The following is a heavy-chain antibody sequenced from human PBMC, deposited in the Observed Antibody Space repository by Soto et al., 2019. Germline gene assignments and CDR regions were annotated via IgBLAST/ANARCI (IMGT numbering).Heavy chain of an antibody. J-gene: IGHJ5*02. CDR1: GFSLSTSEVG. Sequence: QITLKESGPTLVKPTQTLTLTCTFSGFSLSTSEVGVGWIRQPPGKALEWLALIYWDDDKRYSPSLKSRLTITKDTSKNQVVHTRTNMDPVHTATYYCAHKRVRGASGHNCSDPWGQGSLVTVSS. CDR2: IYWDDDK. V-gene: IGHV2-5*02. D-gene: IGHD6-19*01. CDR3: AHKRVRGASGHNCSDP.